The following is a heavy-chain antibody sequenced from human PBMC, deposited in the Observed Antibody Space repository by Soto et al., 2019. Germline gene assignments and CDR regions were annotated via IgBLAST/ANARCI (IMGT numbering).Heavy chain of an antibody. CDR2: IYYSGST. V-gene: IGHV4-39*01. CDR3: ARLSGYYGMDV. J-gene: IGHJ6*02. Sequence: PSETLSLTFTVSGGSISSSSYYWGWIRQPPGKGLEWIGSIYYSGSTYYNPSLKSRVTISVDTSKNQFSLRLSSVTAADTAVYYCARLSGYYGMDVWGQGTTVTVSS. D-gene: IGHD6-25*01. CDR1: GGSISSSSYY.